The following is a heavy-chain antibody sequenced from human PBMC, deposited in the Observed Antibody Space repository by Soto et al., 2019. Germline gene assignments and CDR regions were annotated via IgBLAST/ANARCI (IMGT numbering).Heavy chain of an antibody. D-gene: IGHD5-12*01. V-gene: IGHV4-61*01. CDR1: GGYVSSGSYD. CDR3: TRDLRWLQLRRGPGY. CDR2: IYYSGRT. J-gene: IGHJ4*02. Sequence: SQTLPLTSTVSGGYVSSGSYDRSWIWQRPGQGLEWIGYIYYSGRTNYNPSLTRRVTIPVDTPKNQFSLKLSSVSAADTAVYYCTRDLRWLQLRRGPGYWGQGTLVTVS.